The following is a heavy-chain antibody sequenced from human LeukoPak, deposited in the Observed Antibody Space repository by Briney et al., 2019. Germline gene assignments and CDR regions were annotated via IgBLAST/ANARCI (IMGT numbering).Heavy chain of an antibody. CDR1: GFSFSDHA. J-gene: IGHJ4*02. CDR2: VSGSGGST. V-gene: IGHV3-23*01. CDR3: AKAPLFDYYGSGSYLDH. D-gene: IGHD3-10*01. Sequence: GGSLRLSCAASGFSFSDHAMSWVRQAPGKGLEWVSAVSGSGGSTYHADSVKGRFTISRDNSKSTLYLQMNSLRAEDTAVYYCAKAPLFDYYGSGSYLDHWGQGTLVTVSS.